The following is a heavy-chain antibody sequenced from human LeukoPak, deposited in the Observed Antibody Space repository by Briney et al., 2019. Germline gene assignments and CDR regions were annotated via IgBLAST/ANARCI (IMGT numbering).Heavy chain of an antibody. J-gene: IGHJ2*01. CDR3: AKDDSSRKYFDL. CDR1: GFTFDDYA. Sequence: GGSLRLSCAASGFTFDDYAMHWVRQAPGKGLEWVSLISWDGGSTYHADSVKGRFTISRDNSKNSLYLQMNSLRAEDTALYYCAKDDSSRKYFDLWGRGTLVTVSS. CDR2: ISWDGGST. V-gene: IGHV3-43D*03. D-gene: IGHD6-13*01.